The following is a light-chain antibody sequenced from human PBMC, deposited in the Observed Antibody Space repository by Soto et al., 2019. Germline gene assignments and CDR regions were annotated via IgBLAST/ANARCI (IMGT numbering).Light chain of an antibody. Sequence: DIQMTQSPSTLSASVGDRVTITCRASQSISSWLAWYQQKPGKAPKLLIYDASSLESGVPSRFSGSGSGTEFTLTISSLQPDDFATYYRQQYNSFWTFGQGTNVDIK. V-gene: IGKV1-5*01. CDR2: DAS. CDR3: QQYNSFWT. CDR1: QSISSW. J-gene: IGKJ1*01.